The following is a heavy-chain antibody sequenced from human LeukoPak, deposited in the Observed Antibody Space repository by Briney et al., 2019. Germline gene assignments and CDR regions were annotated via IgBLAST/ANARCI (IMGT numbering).Heavy chain of an antibody. CDR1: GFTFSSYG. Sequence: GGSLRLSCAASGFTFSSYGMHWVRQAPGKGLEWVAVISYDGSNKYYADSVKGRFTISRDNSKNTLYLQMNSLRAEDTAVYYCAKDTAMAPNPYYYYGMDVWGQGTTVTVSS. D-gene: IGHD5-18*01. J-gene: IGHJ6*02. CDR3: AKDTAMAPNPYYYYGMDV. CDR2: ISYDGSNK. V-gene: IGHV3-30*18.